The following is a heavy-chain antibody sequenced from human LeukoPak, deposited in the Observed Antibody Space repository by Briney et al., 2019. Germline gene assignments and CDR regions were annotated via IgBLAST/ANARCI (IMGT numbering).Heavy chain of an antibody. J-gene: IGHJ4*02. CDR3: VLLYYYDSSGYY. CDR1: GYTFTSYD. CDR2: MNPNSGNT. V-gene: IGHV1-8*01. D-gene: IGHD3-22*01. Sequence: GASVKVSCKASGYTFTSYDINWVRQATGQGLEWMGRMNPNSGNTGYAQKFQGRVTMTRNTSISTAYMELSSLRSEDTAVYYCVLLYYYDSSGYYWGQGTLVTVSS.